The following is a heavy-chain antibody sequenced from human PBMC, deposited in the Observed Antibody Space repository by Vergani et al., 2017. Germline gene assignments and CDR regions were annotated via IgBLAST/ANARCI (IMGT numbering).Heavy chain of an antibody. J-gene: IGHJ4*02. Sequence: QVQLVESGGGVVQPGRSLRLSCAASGFTFSSYAMHWVRQAPGKGLEWVAVISYDGSNKYYAVSVKGRFTISRDNSKNTLYLQMNSLRAEDTAVYYCAGNIVGAINYWGQGTLVTVSS. CDR2: ISYDGSNK. V-gene: IGHV3-30*01. CDR1: GFTFSSYA. CDR3: AGNIVGAINY. D-gene: IGHD1-26*01.